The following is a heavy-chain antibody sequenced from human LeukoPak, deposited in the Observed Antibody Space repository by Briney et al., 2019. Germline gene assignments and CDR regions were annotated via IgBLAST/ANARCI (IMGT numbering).Heavy chain of an antibody. CDR2: IYYSGST. J-gene: IGHJ4*02. D-gene: IGHD3/OR15-3a*01. V-gene: IGHV4-59*01. CDR1: GGSIISYY. CDR3: ARRTGYYDGFDY. Sequence: SETLSLTCTVSGGSIISYYWSWIRQPPGKGLEWIGYIYYSGSTNYNPSLKSRVTISVDTSKNQFSLKLSSVTGADTAVYYCARRTGYYDGFDYWGQGTLVTVSS.